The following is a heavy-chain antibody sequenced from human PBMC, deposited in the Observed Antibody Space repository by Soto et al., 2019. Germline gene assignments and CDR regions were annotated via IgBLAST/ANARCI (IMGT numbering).Heavy chain of an antibody. Sequence: QVQLVESGGGVVQPGRSLRLSCAASGFTFSSYGMHWVRQAPGKGLEWVAVIWYDGSNKYYADSVKGRFTISRDNSKNELYLQMNSLRAEDTAVYYCARGCYDGIVVVVADSFHSGMDVWGQGTTVNVSS. V-gene: IGHV3-33*01. D-gene: IGHD2-15*01. CDR1: GFTFSSYG. J-gene: IGHJ6*02. CDR2: IWYDGSNK. CDR3: ARGCYDGIVVVVADSFHSGMDV.